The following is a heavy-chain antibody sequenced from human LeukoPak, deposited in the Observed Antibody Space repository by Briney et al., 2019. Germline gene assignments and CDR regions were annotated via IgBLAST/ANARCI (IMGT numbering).Heavy chain of an antibody. Sequence: GVSLTLSCAASGFTFSTHWMPWVRHSPGRALVWLARIYYDGSSTAYPDSVKSRFTISRDNAKNTLYLQMNSLRAEDTAVYYCARGGQGAIDIWGRGTMVSVSS. CDR2: IYYDGSST. J-gene: IGHJ3*02. CDR1: GFTFSTHW. V-gene: IGHV3-74*01. CDR3: ARGGQGAIDI.